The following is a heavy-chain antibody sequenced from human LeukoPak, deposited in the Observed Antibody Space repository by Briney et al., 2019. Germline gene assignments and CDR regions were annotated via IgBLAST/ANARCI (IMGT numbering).Heavy chain of an antibody. CDR3: ARQYSNNWYDDRGWFDP. J-gene: IGHJ5*02. D-gene: IGHD6-13*01. V-gene: IGHV4-4*02. CDR2: IYHSGTT. Sequence: SETLSLTCAVSGGSISSSNWWIWVRQPPGKGLEWIGEIYHSGTTNYNPSLKSRVTISVDKSKNQFSLKLSSVTAADTAVYYCARQYSNNWYDDRGWFDPWGQGTLVIVSS. CDR1: GGSISSSNW.